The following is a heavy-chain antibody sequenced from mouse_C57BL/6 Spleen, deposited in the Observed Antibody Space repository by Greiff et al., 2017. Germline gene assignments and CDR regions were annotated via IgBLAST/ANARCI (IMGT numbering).Heavy chain of an antibody. CDR2: INPSTGGT. J-gene: IGHJ2*01. CDR1: GYSFTGYY. Sequence: VQLKESGPELVKPGASVKISCQASGYSFTGYYMNWVKQSPEKSLEWIGEINPSTGGTTYNQKFKAKATLTVDKSSSTAYMQLKSLTSEDSAVYYGARHSNYYFDDWGQGTTLTVSS. D-gene: IGHD2-5*01. V-gene: IGHV1-42*01. CDR3: ARHSNYYFDD.